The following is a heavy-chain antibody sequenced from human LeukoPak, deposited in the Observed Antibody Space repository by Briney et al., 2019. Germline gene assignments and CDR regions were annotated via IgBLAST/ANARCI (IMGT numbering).Heavy chain of an antibody. CDR2: ISSSSTI. D-gene: IGHD3-10*01. CDR3: ARDYYGSGSPASPFDY. V-gene: IGHV3-48*04. CDR1: GFTFSSYS. Sequence: GGSLRLSCAASGFTFSSYSMNWVRQAPGKGLEWVSYISSSSTIYYADSVKGRFTISRDNTKNSLYLQMNSLRAEDTAVYYCARDYYGSGSPASPFDYWGQGTLVTVSS. J-gene: IGHJ4*02.